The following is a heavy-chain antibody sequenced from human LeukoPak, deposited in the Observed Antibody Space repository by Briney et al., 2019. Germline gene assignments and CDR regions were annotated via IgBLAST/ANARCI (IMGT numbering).Heavy chain of an antibody. V-gene: IGHV3-64*04. D-gene: IGHD6-13*01. CDR3: AKSSPIAAAGEVSDF. CDR2: INTNGDDT. CDR1: GFTFSTYA. J-gene: IGHJ4*02. Sequence: GGSLRLSCSASGFTFSTYAMHWVRQAPGKGLEHVSTINTNGDDTYYADSVKGRFTISRDNSKSTLYLQMTSLRAEDTAVYYCAKSSPIAAAGEVSDFWGQGTLVTVSS.